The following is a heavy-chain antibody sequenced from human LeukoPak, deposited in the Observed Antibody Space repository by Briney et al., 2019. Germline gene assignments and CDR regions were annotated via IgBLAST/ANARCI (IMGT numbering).Heavy chain of an antibody. CDR2: IIPIFGTA. D-gene: IGHD3-10*02. V-gene: IGHV1-69*05. J-gene: IGHJ4*02. CDR3: AVGVRGVYDY. Sequence: SVKVSCKASGGTFSSYAISWVRQAPGQGLEWMGGIIPIFGTANYAQKFQGRVTITTDEATSTAYMELSSLRSEDTAVYYCAVGVRGVYDYWGQGTLVTVSS. CDR1: GGTFSSYA.